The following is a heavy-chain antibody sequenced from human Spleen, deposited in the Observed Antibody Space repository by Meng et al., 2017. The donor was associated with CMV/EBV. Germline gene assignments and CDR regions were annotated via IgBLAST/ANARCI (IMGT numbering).Heavy chain of an antibody. Sequence: SQTLSLTCAVYGGSFSGYYWSWIRQPPGKGLEWIGEINHSGSTNYNPSLKSRVTISVDTSKNQFSLKLSSVTAADTAVYYCARGDFWSGYYTFSFDYWGQGTLVTVSS. V-gene: IGHV4-34*01. CDR2: INHSGST. CDR1: GGSFSGYY. D-gene: IGHD3-3*01. J-gene: IGHJ4*02. CDR3: ARGDFWSGYYTFSFDY.